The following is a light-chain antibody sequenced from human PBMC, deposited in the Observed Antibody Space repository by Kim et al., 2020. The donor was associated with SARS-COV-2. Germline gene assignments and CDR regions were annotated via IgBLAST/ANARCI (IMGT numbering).Light chain of an antibody. J-gene: IGKJ3*01. CDR2: WAS. Sequence: ANLNCKSSQSVLYSPNDKNFLAWYQQRPGQPPKLLIYWASTRESGVPDRFSGSGSGTDFSLTISSLQAEDVAVYYCQQYYSTPFTFGPGTKVDIK. CDR1: QSVLYSPNDKNF. CDR3: QQYYSTPFT. V-gene: IGKV4-1*01.